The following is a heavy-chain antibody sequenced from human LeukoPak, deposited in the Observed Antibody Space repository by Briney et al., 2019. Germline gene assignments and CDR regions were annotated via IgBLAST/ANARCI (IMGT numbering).Heavy chain of an antibody. CDR1: GGSISSYY. CDR2: IYYSGST. D-gene: IGHD2-2*03. Sequence: SETLSLTCTVSGGSISSYYWSWIRQPPGKGLEWIGYIYYSGSTYYNPSLKSRVTISVDTSKNQFSLKLSSVTAADTAVYYCARSNGYCSSTSCYPPPDYWGHGTLVTVSS. CDR3: ARSNGYCSSTSCYPPPDY. J-gene: IGHJ4*01. V-gene: IGHV4-59*06.